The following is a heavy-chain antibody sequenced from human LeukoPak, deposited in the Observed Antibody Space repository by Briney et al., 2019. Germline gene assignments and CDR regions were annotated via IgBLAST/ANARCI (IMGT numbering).Heavy chain of an antibody. CDR2: IYYSGST. CDR1: GGSISSSSYY. CDR3: ARGLSVAGYYFDY. J-gene: IGHJ4*02. D-gene: IGHD6-19*01. V-gene: IGHV4-39*07. Sequence: TSETLSLTCTVSGGSISSSSYYWGWIRQPPGKGLEWIGNIYYSGSTYYNPSLKSRVTISVDTSKNQFSLKLSSVTAADTAVYYCARGLSVAGYYFDYWGQGTLVTVSS.